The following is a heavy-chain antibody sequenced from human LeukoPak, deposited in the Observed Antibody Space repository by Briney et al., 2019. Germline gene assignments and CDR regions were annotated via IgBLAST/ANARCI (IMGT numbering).Heavy chain of an antibody. D-gene: IGHD3-22*01. Sequence: EASVKVSCKASGYTFTSYDINWVRQATGQGLEWMGWMNPNSGNTGYAQKFQGRVTMTRNTSISTAYMELSSLRSEDTAVYYCAITYEYYYDSSGLLADYWGQGTLVTVSS. CDR1: GYTFTSYD. V-gene: IGHV1-8*01. J-gene: IGHJ4*02. CDR2: MNPNSGNT. CDR3: AITYEYYYDSSGLLADY.